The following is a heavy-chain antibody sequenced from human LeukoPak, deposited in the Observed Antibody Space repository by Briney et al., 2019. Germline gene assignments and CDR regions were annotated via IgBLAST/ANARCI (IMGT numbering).Heavy chain of an antibody. CDR3: AKISYYDFWSGYNPPPYYFDY. V-gene: IGHV3-23*01. J-gene: IGHJ4*02. Sequence: GGSLRLSCAASGFTFSSYAMSWVRQAPGKGLEWVSAISGSGGSTYYADSVKGRFTISRDNSKNTLYLQMNSLRAEDTAVYYCAKISYYDFWSGYNPPPYYFDYRGQGTLVTVSS. CDR1: GFTFSSYA. D-gene: IGHD3-3*01. CDR2: ISGSGGST.